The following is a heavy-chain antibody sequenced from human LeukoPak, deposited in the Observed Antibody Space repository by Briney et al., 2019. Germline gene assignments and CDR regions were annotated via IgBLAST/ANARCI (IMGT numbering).Heavy chain of an antibody. V-gene: IGHV3-30*18. J-gene: IGHJ4*02. CDR2: ISYDGSSK. CDR3: AKDPTVTTVDDY. Sequence: GGSLRLSCAASGFTFSSYGMHWVRQAPGKGLEWVAVISYDGSSKYYADSVKGRFTISRDNSKNTLYLQMNSLRAEDTAVYYCAKDPTVTTVDDYWGQGTLVTVSS. CDR1: GFTFSSYG. D-gene: IGHD4-17*01.